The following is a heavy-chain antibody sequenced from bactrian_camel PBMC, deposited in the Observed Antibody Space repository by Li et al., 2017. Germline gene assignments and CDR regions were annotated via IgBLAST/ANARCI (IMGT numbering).Heavy chain of an antibody. CDR1: GSIDSSYC. Sequence: HVQLVESGGGSVQAGGSLKLSCVSPGSIDSSYCMAWFRQAPGKEREGVANIDSAGRTMYADSVKGRFTISKDNANHTLYLEMNNLKPEDTAMYFCAADFGTPGSDLWDGTGSCPNLRYWGQGTQVTVS. CDR2: IDSAGRT. V-gene: IGHV3S53*01. CDR3: AADFGTPGSDLWDGTGSCPNLRY. J-gene: IGHJ4*01. D-gene: IGHD6*01.